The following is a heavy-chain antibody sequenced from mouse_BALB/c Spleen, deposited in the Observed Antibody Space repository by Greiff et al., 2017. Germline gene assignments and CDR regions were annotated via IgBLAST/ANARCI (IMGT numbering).Heavy chain of an antibody. CDR2: ISDGGSYT. Sequence: EVNVVESGGGLVKPGGSLKLSCAASGFTFSDYYMYWVRQTPEKRLEWVATISDGGSYTYYPDSVKGRFTISRDNAKNNLYLQMSSLKSEDTAMYYCARSYYRGAMDYWGQGTSVTVSS. CDR1: GFTFSDYY. D-gene: IGHD2-14*01. CDR3: ARSYYRGAMDY. V-gene: IGHV5-4*02. J-gene: IGHJ4*01.